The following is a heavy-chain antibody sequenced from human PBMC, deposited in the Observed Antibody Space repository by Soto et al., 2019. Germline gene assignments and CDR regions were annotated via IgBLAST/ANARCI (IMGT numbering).Heavy chain of an antibody. Sequence: QVQLVQSGGGVVQPGTSLRLSCAASGFIFSDYVMYWFRQTPGKGLEWMAVISYDGTNKYYANSVKGRFFISRDNSNNTLYLQMSSLRPEDSAIYYCARDNTGVYQGACEVWGRGTLVAVSS. CDR2: ISYDGTNK. D-gene: IGHD6-13*01. V-gene: IGHV3-30*04. J-gene: IGHJ3*01. CDR1: GFIFSDYV. CDR3: ARDNTGVYQGACEV.